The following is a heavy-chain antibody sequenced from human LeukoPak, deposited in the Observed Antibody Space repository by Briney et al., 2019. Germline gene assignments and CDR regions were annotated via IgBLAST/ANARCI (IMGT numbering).Heavy chain of an antibody. V-gene: IGHV3-53*01. CDR1: GFPVSSTY. Sequence: GGSLRLSCTGSGFPVSSTYVTWVRQTPGKGLEWVSVIYNGGSIQYADSVKGRFTISSDNSKNAVVLQTNSLRVEDTAVYYCARDRRSGWGHVFDVWGRGTMVTVAS. J-gene: IGHJ3*01. CDR2: IYNGGSI. CDR3: ARDRRSGWGHVFDV. D-gene: IGHD6-19*01.